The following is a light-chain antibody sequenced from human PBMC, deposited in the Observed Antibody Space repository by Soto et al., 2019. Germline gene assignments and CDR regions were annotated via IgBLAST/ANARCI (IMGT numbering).Light chain of an antibody. Sequence: EVVMTQSPATLSVSPGERVTLSCRASQSINAHLAWYQQKPGQAPRLLIHGASTRATGIPARFSGSGFGTDFILTISILQSEDFAVYYCQQYNTWLWTFGQGTKVEIQ. CDR1: QSINAH. J-gene: IGKJ1*01. CDR2: GAS. V-gene: IGKV3-15*01. CDR3: QQYNTWLWT.